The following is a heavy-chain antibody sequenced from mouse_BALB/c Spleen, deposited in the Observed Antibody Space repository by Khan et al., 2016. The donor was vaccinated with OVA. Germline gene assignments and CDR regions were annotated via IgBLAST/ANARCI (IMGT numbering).Heavy chain of an antibody. J-gene: IGHJ3*01. Sequence: EVQLQESGPSLVKPSQTLSLTCSVTGDSITSGYWSWIRKFPGNKLEYMGYMIYSGNTYYYPSLISRISITRHTSKNQYYLQLNSVTTEDTATYYCARSTYRYAFAYWGQGTLVTVSA. CDR1: GDSITSGY. V-gene: IGHV3-8*02. D-gene: IGHD2-14*01. CDR2: MIYSGNT. CDR3: ARSTYRYAFAY.